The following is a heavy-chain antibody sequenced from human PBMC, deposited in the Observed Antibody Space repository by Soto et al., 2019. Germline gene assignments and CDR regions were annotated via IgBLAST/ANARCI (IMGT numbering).Heavy chain of an antibody. CDR2: IDTLSSTM. CDR1: GFTFSSSS. CDR3: TGGGVSSGPGY. J-gene: IGHJ4*02. D-gene: IGHD3-22*01. Sequence: EVQLVESGGGLVQPGGSLRLSCAASGFTFSSSSMNWVLQAPGKGLEWVSFIDTLSSTMYYSDSVRGRFNISRDNAKNSLYLQMNSLRAEDTATYYCTGGGVSSGPGYWGQGTLVTVSS. V-gene: IGHV3-48*01.